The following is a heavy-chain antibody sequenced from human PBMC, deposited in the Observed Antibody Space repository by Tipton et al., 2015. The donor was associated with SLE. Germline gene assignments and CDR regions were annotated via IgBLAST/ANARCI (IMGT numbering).Heavy chain of an antibody. CDR3: ATMTHEDSTYRFSQN. D-gene: IGHD2/OR15-2a*01. V-gene: IGHV3-7*03. CDR2: IKEDGTKT. CDR1: GIIFSNYW. J-gene: IGHJ1*01. Sequence: SLRLSCTISGIIFSNYWMTWFRQAPGRGLEWVASIKEDGTKTHYVDSVKGRFTISRDNAKNSLYLQMNSLRVEDTAVYYCATMTHEDSTYRFSQNWGQGTMAIVS.